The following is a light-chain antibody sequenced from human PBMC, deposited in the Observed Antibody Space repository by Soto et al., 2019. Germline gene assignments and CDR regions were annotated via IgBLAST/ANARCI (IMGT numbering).Light chain of an antibody. CDR2: AAS. CDR3: QQYGGSPFT. CDR1: QSVSVNS. J-gene: IGKJ3*01. Sequence: EIVLTQSPGTLSLSPGERATLSCRASQSVSVNSLAWYQQKGGQAPRLLIYAASTRATGVPDRFSGTGSGKEFAFTISRLETDDSAVYYCQQYGGSPFTFGPGTKVDIK. V-gene: IGKV3-20*01.